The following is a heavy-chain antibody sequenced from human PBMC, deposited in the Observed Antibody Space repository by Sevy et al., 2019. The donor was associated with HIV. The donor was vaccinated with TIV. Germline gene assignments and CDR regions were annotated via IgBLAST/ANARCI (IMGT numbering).Heavy chain of an antibody. V-gene: IGHV3-23*01. CDR1: GFTFSKYS. CDR2: LSFGCGEI. CDR3: AREGCTKPHDY. D-gene: IGHD2-8*01. J-gene: IGHJ4*02. Sequence: GESLKISCAASGFTFSKYSMSWVRQPPGKGLEWVSTLSFGCGEINYADSVKDRFTISRDNSNSSVYLQMNNLRPEDTAVYYCAREGCTKPHDYWGQGTLVTVSS.